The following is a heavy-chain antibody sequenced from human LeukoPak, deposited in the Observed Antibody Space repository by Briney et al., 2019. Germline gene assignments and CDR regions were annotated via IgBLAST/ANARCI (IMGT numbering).Heavy chain of an antibody. Sequence: GGSLRLSCAASGFTFSDYAMTWVRQAPGKGLEWVSAITNSRGTTYYADSVKGRFSISRDNSKNTLYLQMNSLRADDTAVYYCAKGARGDTVTSIVGLNWFDPWGQGTLVTVSS. CDR2: ITNSRGTT. V-gene: IGHV3-23*01. CDR3: AKGARGDTVTSIVGLNWFDP. CDR1: GFTFSDYA. D-gene: IGHD4-17*01. J-gene: IGHJ5*02.